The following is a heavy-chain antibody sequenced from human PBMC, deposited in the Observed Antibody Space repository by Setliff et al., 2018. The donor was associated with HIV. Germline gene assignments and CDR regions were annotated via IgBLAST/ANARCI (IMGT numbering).Heavy chain of an antibody. CDR1: GFTFSSYS. V-gene: IGHV3-21*01. J-gene: IGHJ6*02. CDR3: ARGGRLQYFDWPSYAMDV. CDR2: ISSSSSYI. Sequence: GGSLRLSCAASGFTFSSYSMNWVRQAPGKGLEWVSSISSSSSYIYYADSVKGRFTISRDNAKNSLYLQMNSLRAEDTAVYDCARGGRLQYFDWPSYAMDVWGQGTTVTVSS. D-gene: IGHD3-9*01.